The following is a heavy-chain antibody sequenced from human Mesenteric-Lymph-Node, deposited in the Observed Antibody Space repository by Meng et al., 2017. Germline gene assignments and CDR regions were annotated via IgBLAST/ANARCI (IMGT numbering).Heavy chain of an antibody. CDR1: GGSISSGDYY. CDR3: ARSPYSGSALPFFDY. D-gene: IGHD1-26*01. V-gene: IGHV4-30-4*01. CDR2: IYYSGST. J-gene: IGHJ4*02. Sequence: QVQRQESGPGLVQPSQTLSLTCTVSGGSISSGDYYWSWIRQPPGKGLEWIGYIYYSGSTYYNPSLKSRVSISGDTSNKQFSLKLTSVTAADTAVYYCARSPYSGSALPFFDYWGQGSLVTVSS.